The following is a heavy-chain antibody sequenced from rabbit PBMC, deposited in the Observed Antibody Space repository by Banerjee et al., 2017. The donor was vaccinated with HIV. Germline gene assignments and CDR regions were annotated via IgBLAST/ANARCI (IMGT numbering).Heavy chain of an antibody. CDR3: ARDLAGVIGWNFNL. CDR1: GFTISSSCW. V-gene: IGHV1S40*01. Sequence: QSLEESGGDLVKPGASLTLTCTASGFTISSSCWMCWVRQAPGKGLEWIACIDGGRSDSTYYANWAKGRLTISKTSSTTVTLQMTSLTAADTATYFCARDLAGVIGWNFNLWGPGTLVT. J-gene: IGHJ4*01. D-gene: IGHD4-1*01. CDR2: IDGGRSDST.